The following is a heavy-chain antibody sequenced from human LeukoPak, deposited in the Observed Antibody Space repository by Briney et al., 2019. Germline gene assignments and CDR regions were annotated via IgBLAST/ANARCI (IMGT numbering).Heavy chain of an antibody. CDR2: ISGSGGST. CDR3: AKDRAYYYDSSGPKWFDP. V-gene: IGHV3-23*01. D-gene: IGHD3-22*01. J-gene: IGHJ5*02. Sequence: GGSLRLSCAASGFTFSSYAMSWVRQAPGQGLEWVSAISGSGGSTYYADSVKGRFTISRDNSKNTLYLQMNSLRAEDTALYYCAKDRAYYYDSSGPKWFDPWGQGTLVTVSS. CDR1: GFTFSSYA.